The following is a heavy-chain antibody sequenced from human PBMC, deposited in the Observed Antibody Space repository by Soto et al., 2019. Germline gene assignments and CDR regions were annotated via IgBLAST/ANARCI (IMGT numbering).Heavy chain of an antibody. D-gene: IGHD4-17*01. CDR3: AKDQATVVPAAFDY. Sequence: ESGGGVVQPGRSLRLSCAASGFTFSSYGMHWVRQAPGKGLEWVAVISYDGSNKYYADSVKGRFTISRDNSKNTLYLQMDSLRAEDTAVYYCAKDQATVVPAAFDYWGQGTLVTVSS. CDR2: ISYDGSNK. V-gene: IGHV3-30*18. J-gene: IGHJ4*02. CDR1: GFTFSSYG.